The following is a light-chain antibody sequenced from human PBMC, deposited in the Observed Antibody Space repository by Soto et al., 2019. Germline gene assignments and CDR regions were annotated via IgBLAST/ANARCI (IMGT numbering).Light chain of an antibody. Sequence: DIQMTQSPSTLSASIGDTVNITCRASQSISTWLAWYQQKPGKSPNILIYDASTLQSGVPSRFRGSGSGTEFTLTISRLQPDDFETYYCQQYNSYPGTFGQGTKVDIK. CDR3: QQYNSYPGT. J-gene: IGKJ1*01. CDR2: DAS. CDR1: QSISTW. V-gene: IGKV1-5*01.